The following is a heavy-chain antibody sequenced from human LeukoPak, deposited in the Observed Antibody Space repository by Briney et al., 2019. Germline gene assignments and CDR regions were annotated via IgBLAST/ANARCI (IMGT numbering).Heavy chain of an antibody. D-gene: IGHD3-22*01. V-gene: IGHV3-15*01. J-gene: IGHJ4*02. CDR1: GFTFSNAW. Sequence: GGSLRLSCAASGFTFSNAWMSWVRQAPGKGLEWVGRIKSKTDGGTTDYAAPVKGRFTISRDDSKNTLYLQMNSLKTEDTAVYYCTTDWGRYYYDSSGYYRPVFDYWGQGTLVTVSS. CDR3: TTDWGRYYYDSSGYYRPVFDY. CDR2: IKSKTDGGTT.